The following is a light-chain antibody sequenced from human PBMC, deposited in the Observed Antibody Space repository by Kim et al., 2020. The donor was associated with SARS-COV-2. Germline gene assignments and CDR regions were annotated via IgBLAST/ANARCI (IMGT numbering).Light chain of an antibody. J-gene: IGKJ4*01. Sequence: IQLTQSPSSLSASVGDRVTITCRASQGISSYLVWYQQKPGKAPKVLISAASTLQSGVPSRFSGSGSGTDFTLTISSLQPEDFATYYCQQVNSYPLTFGGGTKVDIK. V-gene: IGKV1-9*01. CDR2: AAS. CDR1: QGISSY. CDR3: QQVNSYPLT.